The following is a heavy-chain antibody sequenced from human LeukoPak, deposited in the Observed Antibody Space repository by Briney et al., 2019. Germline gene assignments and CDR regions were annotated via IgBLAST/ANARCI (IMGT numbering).Heavy chain of an antibody. D-gene: IGHD3-22*01. CDR2: IKSNNDGGTA. CDR1: GLTFTTAW. CDR3: TTDRYYFDP. J-gene: IGHJ5*02. V-gene: IGHV3-15*01. Sequence: GGSLRLSCTASGLTFTTAWMSWVRQAPGKGLEWVGRIKSNNDGGTADFGAPVKDRFTMSRDDSRNIFYLQMNSLRTDDTAVYYCTTDRYYFDPWGQGTLVTVSS.